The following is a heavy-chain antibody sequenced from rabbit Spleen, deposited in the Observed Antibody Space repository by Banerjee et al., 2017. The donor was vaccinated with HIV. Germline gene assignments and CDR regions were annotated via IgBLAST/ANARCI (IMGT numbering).Heavy chain of an antibody. J-gene: IGHJ3*01. D-gene: IGHD2-1*01. Sequence: QSLEESGGDLVQPEGSLTLTCKASGFDFSGSAMCWVRQAPGKGLEWIACIYIGGSGHTYYASWAKGRFTISKTSSTTVTLQMTSLTAADTATYFCARDPTDYGHLDLWGPGTLVTVS. CDR1: GFDFSGSA. CDR3: ARDPTDYGHLDL. CDR2: IYIGGSGHT. V-gene: IGHV1S40*01.